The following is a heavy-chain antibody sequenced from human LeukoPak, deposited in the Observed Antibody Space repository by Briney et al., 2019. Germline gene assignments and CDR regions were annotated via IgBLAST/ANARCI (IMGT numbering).Heavy chain of an antibody. D-gene: IGHD2-2*01. Sequence: ASVKVSCKASGYTFTGYYLHWVRQAPGQGLEWMGWINPNSGGTNFAQRFQGRVTMTRDTSVSTAYMELSRLRSDDTAIYYCVRMYRFEYWGQGTLVTVSS. CDR3: VRMYRFEY. CDR2: INPNSGGT. V-gene: IGHV1-2*02. CDR1: GYTFTGYY. J-gene: IGHJ4*02.